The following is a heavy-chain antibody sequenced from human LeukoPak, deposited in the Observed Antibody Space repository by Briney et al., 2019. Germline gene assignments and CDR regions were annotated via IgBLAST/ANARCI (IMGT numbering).Heavy chain of an antibody. CDR2: ISSSSIYI. CDR1: GFTFSSYG. Sequence: GGSLRLSCAASGFTFSSYGMHWVRQAPGKGLEWVSSISSSSIYIYYADSLKGRFTISRDNAKNSLYLQMNSLRAEDTAVYYCARGRDGYNLVDAFDIWGQGIMVIVSS. CDR3: ARGRDGYNLVDAFDI. J-gene: IGHJ3*02. V-gene: IGHV3-21*01. D-gene: IGHD5-24*01.